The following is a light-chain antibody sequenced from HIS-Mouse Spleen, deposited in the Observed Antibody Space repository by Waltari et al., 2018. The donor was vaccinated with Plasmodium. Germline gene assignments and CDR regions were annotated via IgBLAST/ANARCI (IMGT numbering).Light chain of an antibody. J-gene: IGKJ3*01. CDR1: QSVSSN. CDR2: GAS. CDR3: HQYNNWSFT. Sequence: ELVMTRSPATLSVSPGERATLPCRASQSVSSNLSWYQQNPGQAPKLLIHGASTRATGSPARVSGRGSGTEFTLTTSSLQTEDFAVYYCHQYNNWSFTIGPGNKVDIK. V-gene: IGKV3-15*01.